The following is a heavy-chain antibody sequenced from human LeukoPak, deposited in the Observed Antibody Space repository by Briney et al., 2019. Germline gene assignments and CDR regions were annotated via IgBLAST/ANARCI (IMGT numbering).Heavy chain of an antibody. CDR1: GGSFSGYY. Sequence: PSETLSLTCAVYGGSFSGYYWSWIRQPPGKGLEWIGEINHSGSTNYNPSLKSRVTISVDTSKNQFSLKLSSVTAADTAAYYCARVYGDPRGEDYWGQGTLVTVSS. V-gene: IGHV4-34*01. CDR3: ARVYGDPRGEDY. CDR2: INHSGST. D-gene: IGHD4-17*01. J-gene: IGHJ4*02.